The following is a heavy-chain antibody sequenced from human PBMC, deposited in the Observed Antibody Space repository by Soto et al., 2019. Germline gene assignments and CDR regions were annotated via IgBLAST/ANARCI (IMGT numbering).Heavy chain of an antibody. V-gene: IGHV4-31*03. CDR3: ARSKTLYGSGSYFDY. D-gene: IGHD3-10*01. CDR1: GGSISSGGYY. Sequence: SETLSLTCTVSGGSISSGGYYWSWIRQHPGKGLEWIGYIYHSGSTYYNPSLKSRVTISVDTSKNQFSLKLSSVTAADTAVYYCARSKTLYGSGSYFDYWGQGTLVTVSS. J-gene: IGHJ4*02. CDR2: IYHSGST.